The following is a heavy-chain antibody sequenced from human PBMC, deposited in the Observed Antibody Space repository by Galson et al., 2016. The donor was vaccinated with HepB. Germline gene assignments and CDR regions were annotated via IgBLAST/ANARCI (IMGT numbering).Heavy chain of an antibody. CDR3: ARQDRAGLVNF. J-gene: IGHJ3*01. CDR1: GDSIDSSSYS. V-gene: IGHV4-39*01. D-gene: IGHD6-19*01. CDR2: IYYSGTT. Sequence: SETLSLTCTVSGDSIDSSSYSWGWIRQPPGEGLEWIGSIYYSGTTHYNPSLQSRVTISVDTSKNQFSLRLTLVTAADTALYSCARQDRAGLVNFWGQGTMVAVSS.